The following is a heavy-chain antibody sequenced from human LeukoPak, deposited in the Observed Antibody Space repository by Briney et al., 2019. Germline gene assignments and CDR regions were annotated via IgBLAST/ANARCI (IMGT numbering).Heavy chain of an antibody. CDR1: GGSFSGYY. CDR3: ARGSRVKARKIAAAGTFDY. D-gene: IGHD6-13*01. V-gene: IGHV4-34*01. CDR2: INHSGST. J-gene: IGHJ4*02. Sequence: PSETLSLTCAVYGGSFSGYYWSWIRQPRGKGLEWIGEINHSGSTNYNPSLKSRVTISADTSKNQFSLKLSSVTAADTAVYYCARGSRVKARKIAAAGTFDYWGQGTLVTVSS.